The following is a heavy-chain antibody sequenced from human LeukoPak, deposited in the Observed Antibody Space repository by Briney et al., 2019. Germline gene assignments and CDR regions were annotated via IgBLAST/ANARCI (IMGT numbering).Heavy chain of an antibody. CDR1: GFTFSSYA. J-gene: IGHJ4*02. D-gene: IGHD6-19*01. Sequence: HPGGSLRLSCAASGFTFSSYAMHWVRQAPGKGLEWVAVISYDGSNKYYADSVKGRFTISRDNSKNTLYLQMNSLRAEDTAVYYCASLQIQMYSSGWRYFDYWGQGTLVTVSS. V-gene: IGHV3-30*04. CDR3: ASLQIQMYSSGWRYFDY. CDR2: ISYDGSNK.